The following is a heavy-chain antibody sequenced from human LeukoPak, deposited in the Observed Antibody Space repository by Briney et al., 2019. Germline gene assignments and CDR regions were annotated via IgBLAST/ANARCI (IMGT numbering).Heavy chain of an antibody. D-gene: IGHD5-18*01. CDR2: ISYDGSNK. V-gene: IGHV3-30*03. Sequence: GGSLRLSCAASGFTFSSYGMHWVRQAPGKGLEWVAVISYDGSNKYYADSVKGRFTISRDNSKNTLYLQMNSLRAEDTAVYYCARGRGYSSFWGQGTLVTVSS. CDR3: ARGRGYSSF. J-gene: IGHJ4*02. CDR1: GFTFSSYG.